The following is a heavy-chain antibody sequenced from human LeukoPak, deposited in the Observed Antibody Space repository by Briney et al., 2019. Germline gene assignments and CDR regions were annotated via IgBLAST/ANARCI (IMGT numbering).Heavy chain of an antibody. J-gene: IGHJ4*02. Sequence: GGSLRLSCTASGFTFSNFWMAWVRQAPGKGLEWVANIKPDGSIQFYGDSVKGRFTISRDDAKNSLYLQMNNLRAEDTALYYCATSYDSSGCDWGQGTLVTVSS. CDR3: ATSYDSSGCD. D-gene: IGHD3-22*01. CDR2: IKPDGSIQ. V-gene: IGHV3-7*01. CDR1: GFTFSNFW.